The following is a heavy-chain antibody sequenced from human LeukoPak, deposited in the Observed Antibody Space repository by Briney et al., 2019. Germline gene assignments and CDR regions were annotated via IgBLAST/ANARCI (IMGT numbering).Heavy chain of an antibody. CDR3: ATLITILDY. J-gene: IGHJ4*02. CDR1: GYTFTSYG. CDR2: INSYNANK. Sequence: ASVKVSCKASGYTFTSYGIGWVRQAPGQGLEWMGWINSYNANKSYAKKLQGRVTMTTDTSTSTAHMELRSLRSDDTAVYYCATLITILDYWGQGTLVTVSS. V-gene: IGHV1-18*01. D-gene: IGHD3-3*01.